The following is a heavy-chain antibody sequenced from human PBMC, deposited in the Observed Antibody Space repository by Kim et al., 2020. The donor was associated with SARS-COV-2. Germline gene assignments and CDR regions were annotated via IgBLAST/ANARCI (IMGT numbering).Heavy chain of an antibody. CDR1: GGSISSYY. J-gene: IGHJ3*02. D-gene: IGHD3-10*01. CDR3: ARHVARLEELDDAFDI. CDR2: IYYSGST. Sequence: SETLSLTCTVSGGSISSYYWSWIRQPPGKGLEWIGYIYYSGSTNYNPSLKSRVTISVDTSKNQFSLKLSSVTAADTAVYYCARHVARLEELDDAFDIWGQGTMVTVSS. V-gene: IGHV4-59*08.